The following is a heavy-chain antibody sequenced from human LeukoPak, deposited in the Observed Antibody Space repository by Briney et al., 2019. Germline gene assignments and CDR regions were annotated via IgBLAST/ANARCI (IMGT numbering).Heavy chain of an antibody. Sequence: PSETLSLTCTVSGGSISSYYWSWIRQPAGKGLEWIGRIYTSGSTNYNPSLKSRVTMSVDTSKNQFSLKLSSLTAADTAVYYCARLPYCTNGVCYAFDIWGQGTMVTVSS. CDR3: ARLPYCTNGVCYAFDI. V-gene: IGHV4-4*07. CDR2: IYTSGST. D-gene: IGHD2-8*01. J-gene: IGHJ3*02. CDR1: GGSISSYY.